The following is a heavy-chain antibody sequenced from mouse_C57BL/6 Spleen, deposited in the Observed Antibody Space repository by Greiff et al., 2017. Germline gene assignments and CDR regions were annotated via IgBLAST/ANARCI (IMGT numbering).Heavy chain of an antibody. J-gene: IGHJ2*01. V-gene: IGHV1-72*01. CDR1: GYTFTSYW. Sequence: VQLQQPGAELVKPGASVKLSCKASGYTFTSYWMHWVKQRPGRGLEWIGRIDPNSGGTKYNEKFKSKATLTVDKPSSTAYMQLSSLTSEDSAVYYCARWVVTTVVATGFDYWGQGTTLTVSS. CDR2: IDPNSGGT. CDR3: ARWVVTTVVATGFDY. D-gene: IGHD1-1*01.